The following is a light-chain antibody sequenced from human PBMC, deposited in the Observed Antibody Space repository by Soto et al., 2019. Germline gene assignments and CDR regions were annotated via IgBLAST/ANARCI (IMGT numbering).Light chain of an antibody. V-gene: IGLV2-8*01. CDR3: SSYAGSSNV. CDR1: SSDVGGYNY. J-gene: IGLJ1*01. CDR2: ELN. Sequence: QSALTQPPSASGSPGQSVAISCTGTSSDVGGYNYVSWYQQHPGKAPKLMIYELNKRPSGVPDRFSGSKSGNTASMTVSGLQAEDEDDYYCSSYAGSSNVFRSGTKVTVL.